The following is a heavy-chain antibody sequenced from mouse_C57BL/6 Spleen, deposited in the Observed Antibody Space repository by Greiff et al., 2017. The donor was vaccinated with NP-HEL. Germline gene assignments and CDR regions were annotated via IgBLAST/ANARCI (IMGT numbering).Heavy chain of an antibody. CDR1: GYTFTSYW. Sequence: QVQLKQPGAELVKPGASVKLSCKASGYTFTSYWMHWVKQRPGQGLEWIGMIHPNSGSTNYNEKFKSKATLTVDKSSSTAYMQLSSLTSEDSAVYYCARGGITTVVANWYFDVWGTGTTVTVSS. V-gene: IGHV1-64*01. D-gene: IGHD1-1*01. J-gene: IGHJ1*03. CDR2: IHPNSGST. CDR3: ARGGITTVVANWYFDV.